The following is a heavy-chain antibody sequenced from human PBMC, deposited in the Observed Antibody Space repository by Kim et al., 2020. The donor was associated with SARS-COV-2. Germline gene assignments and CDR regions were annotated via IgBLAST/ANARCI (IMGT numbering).Heavy chain of an antibody. V-gene: IGHV3-23*01. CDR1: GFTFSSHS. Sequence: GGSLRLSCAASGFTFSSHSMGWVRQAPGKGLEWVSALSSRGDDPYYADSVKGRFTISRDNSKNTLYLHMYSLGAEDTAVYYCAKGRSGLRYYGVDVWGQG. D-gene: IGHD3-3*01. J-gene: IGHJ6*02. CDR2: LSSRGDDP. CDR3: AKGRSGLRYYGVDV.